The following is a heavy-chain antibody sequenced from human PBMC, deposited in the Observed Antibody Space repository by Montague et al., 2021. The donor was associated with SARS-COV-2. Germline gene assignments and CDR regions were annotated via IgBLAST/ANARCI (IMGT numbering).Heavy chain of an antibody. V-gene: IGHV3-30*04. CDR1: GFSFSSSV. J-gene: IGHJ4*02. CDR3: ARGPHYCSGGDCF. Sequence: LRLSWAASGFSFSSSVMHWVRQAPGKGLEWVAVISYDGNIKNYIDSVKGRFTISRDNSKNTLYLQMNGLRPDDTAVYYCARGPHYCSGGDCFWGQGALVTVSS. D-gene: IGHD2-15*01. CDR2: ISYDGNIK.